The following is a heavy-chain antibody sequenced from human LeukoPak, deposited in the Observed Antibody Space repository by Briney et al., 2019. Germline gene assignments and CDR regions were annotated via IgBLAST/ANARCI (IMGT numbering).Heavy chain of an antibody. CDR3: ARNPLLNRWFHP. CDR1: GGSISNSDYY. V-gene: IGHV4-39*02. CDR2: IYYSGTT. D-gene: IGHD2-15*01. J-gene: IGHJ5*02. Sequence: SETLSLTCSVSGGSISNSDYYWAWISQSPGKGLAWIASIYYSGTTYYNPSLNSRVTISVDTSKNHFSLKLRSVTAADTAVYYCARNPLLNRWFHPWGQGTLVTVSS.